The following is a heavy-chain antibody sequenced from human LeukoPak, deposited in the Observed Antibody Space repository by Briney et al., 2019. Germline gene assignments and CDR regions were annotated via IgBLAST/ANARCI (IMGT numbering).Heavy chain of an antibody. CDR2: ISGTGGST. CDR3: AKDSPSIAVAGNFDY. J-gene: IGHJ4*02. CDR1: GFTFSSYA. Sequence: RGSLRLSCAASGFTFSSYAMSWVRQAPGKGLEWVSGISGTGGSTNYADSVNGRFTISRDNSMNTLYLQMNSLRAEDTAVYYCAKDSPSIAVAGNFDYWGQGTLVTVSS. V-gene: IGHV3-23*01. D-gene: IGHD6-19*01.